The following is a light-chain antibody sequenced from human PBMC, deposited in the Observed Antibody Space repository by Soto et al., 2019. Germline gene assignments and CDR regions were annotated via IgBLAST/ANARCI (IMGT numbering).Light chain of an antibody. CDR2: EVS. CDR3: CSFAGSYV. V-gene: IGLV2-11*01. Sequence: QSALTQPRSVSGSPGQSVAISCTGTSHDVDAYDFVSWYQHHPGKAPKLIISEVSKRPSGVSHRFSGSKSGNTASLTISGLQAEDEADYFCCSFAGSYVFGTGTKLTVL. CDR1: SHDVDAYDF. J-gene: IGLJ1*01.